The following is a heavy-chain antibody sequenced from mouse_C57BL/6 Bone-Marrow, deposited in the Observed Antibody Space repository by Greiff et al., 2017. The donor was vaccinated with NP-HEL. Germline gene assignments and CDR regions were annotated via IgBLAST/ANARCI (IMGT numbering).Heavy chain of an antibody. D-gene: IGHD2-4*01. V-gene: IGHV5-4*01. CDR3: AREGTYDWVYYAMDY. J-gene: IGHJ4*01. Sequence: DVMLVESGGGLVKPGGSLKLSCAASGFTFSSYAMSWVRQTPEKRLEWVATISDGGSYTYYPDNVKGRFTISRDNAKNNLYLQMSHLKSEDTAMYYCAREGTYDWVYYAMDYWGQGTSVTVSS. CDR1: GFTFSSYA. CDR2: ISDGGSYT.